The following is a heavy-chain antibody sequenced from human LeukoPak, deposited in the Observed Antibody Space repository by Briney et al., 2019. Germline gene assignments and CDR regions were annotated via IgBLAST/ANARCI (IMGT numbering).Heavy chain of an antibody. J-gene: IGHJ4*02. CDR2: ISSSGSTI. Sequence: GGSLRLSCAASGFTFSSYEINWVRQAPGKGLEWVSYISSSGSTIYYADSVKGRFTISRDNAKNSLYLQMNSLRAEDTAVYYCARVGYCSGGSCWDLDYWGQGTLVTVSS. CDR3: ARVGYCSGGSCWDLDY. CDR1: GFTFSSYE. D-gene: IGHD2-15*01. V-gene: IGHV3-48*03.